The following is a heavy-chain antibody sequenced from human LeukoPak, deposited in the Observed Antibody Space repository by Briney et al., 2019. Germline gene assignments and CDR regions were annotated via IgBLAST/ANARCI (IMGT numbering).Heavy chain of an antibody. CDR3: AKGSGIAAAGVYFDY. CDR2: ISGSGGST. D-gene: IGHD6-13*01. V-gene: IGHV3-23*01. CDR1: GFTFTSYA. J-gene: IGHJ4*02. Sequence: PGGSLRLSSAASGFTFTSYAMSWVRQAPGKGLEWVSAISGSGGSTYYADSVKGRFTISRDNSKNTLYLQMNSLRAEDTAVYYCAKGSGIAAAGVYFDYWGQGTLVTVSS.